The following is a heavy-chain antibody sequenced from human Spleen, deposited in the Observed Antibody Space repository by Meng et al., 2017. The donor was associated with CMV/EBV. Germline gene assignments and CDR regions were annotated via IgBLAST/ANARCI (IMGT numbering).Heavy chain of an antibody. CDR3: AKDVGDGYSRLGESDY. CDR1: GFTFSSYA. Sequence: GESLKISCAASGFTFSSYAMSWVRQAPGKGLEWVSAISGSGGSTYYADSVKGRFTISRDNSKNSLFLQMNSLRAEDTAVYYCAKDVGDGYSRLGESDYWGQGTLVTVSS. CDR2: ISGSGGST. J-gene: IGHJ4*02. V-gene: IGHV3-23*01. D-gene: IGHD5-24*01.